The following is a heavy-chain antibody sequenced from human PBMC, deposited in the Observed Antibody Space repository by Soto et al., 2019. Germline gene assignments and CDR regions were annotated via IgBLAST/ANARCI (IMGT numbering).Heavy chain of an antibody. CDR2: IYYSGST. CDR1: GGSISSSSYY. J-gene: IGHJ5*02. V-gene: IGHV4-39*01. D-gene: IGHD2-2*01. Sequence: QLQLQESGPGLVKPSETLSLTCTVSGGSISSSSYYWGWIRQPPGKGLEWIGSIYYSGSTYYNPSLKSRVTIFVDTSKNQFSLKLSSVTAADTAVYYCARHAPIVVVPAAMMWYNWFDPWGQGTLVTVSS. CDR3: ARHAPIVVVPAAMMWYNWFDP.